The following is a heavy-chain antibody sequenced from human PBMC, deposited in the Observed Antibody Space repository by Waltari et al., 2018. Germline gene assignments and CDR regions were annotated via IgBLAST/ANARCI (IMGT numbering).Heavy chain of an antibody. V-gene: IGHV4-4*02. CDR3: ASRAVAGNNFDY. D-gene: IGHD6-19*01. CDR1: GGPIYIHNW. Sequence: QVQLQESGPGLVKPLGTPSLTCAVSGGPIYIHNWGSWVRQAPGKGLDWIGEIYHTGSTNYNPALKSRVTISVDKSRNHFSLNLTSVTVADTALYYCASRAVAGNNFDYWGQGRLVTVSS. J-gene: IGHJ4*02. CDR2: IYHTGST.